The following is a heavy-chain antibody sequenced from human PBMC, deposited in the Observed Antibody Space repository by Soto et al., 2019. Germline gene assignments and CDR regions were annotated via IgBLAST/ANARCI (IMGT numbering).Heavy chain of an antibody. CDR1: GFTFSTYG. D-gene: IGHD6-13*01. CDR3: AKGTYPGTAAPDRFAFDI. V-gene: IGHV3-30*18. Sequence: QVQLVESGGGVVQPGGSLRLSCAASGFTFSTYGMHWVRQAPGKGLEWVAVISDDGSHKYYADSVKGRFTISRDNSKNNLNLQMNSLRAEDTAVYYCAKGTYPGTAAPDRFAFDIWGQGTMVTVSS. J-gene: IGHJ3*02. CDR2: ISDDGSHK.